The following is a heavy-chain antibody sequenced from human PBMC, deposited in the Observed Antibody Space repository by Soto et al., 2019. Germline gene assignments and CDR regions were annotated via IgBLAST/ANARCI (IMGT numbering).Heavy chain of an antibody. Sequence: QVQLQESGPGLVKPSETLSLTCTVSGGSISNYYWSWIRQPPGKGLEWIGYIYDSGSTNYNPSLKSRVTISVDTSKNQFSLKLSSVTAADTAVYYCARGAVVTPLDYWGQGTLVTVSS. CDR1: GGSISNYY. CDR3: ARGAVVTPLDY. D-gene: IGHD2-21*02. CDR2: IYDSGST. V-gene: IGHV4-59*01. J-gene: IGHJ4*02.